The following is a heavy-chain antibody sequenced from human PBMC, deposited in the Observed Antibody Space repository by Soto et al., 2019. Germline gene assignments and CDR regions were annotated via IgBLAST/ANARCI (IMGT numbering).Heavy chain of an antibody. J-gene: IGHJ4*02. CDR3: ARRAPGNDY. CDR1: GYTFTSYD. CDR2: MNPNSGNT. V-gene: IGHV1-8*01. Sequence: ASLKGSCKASGYTFTSYDINWVRQATGQGLEWVGWMNPNSGNTGYAQKFQGRVTMTRNXXXSXXXXXLXXLXSEDTAVYYCARRAPGNDYWGQGTLFTASS.